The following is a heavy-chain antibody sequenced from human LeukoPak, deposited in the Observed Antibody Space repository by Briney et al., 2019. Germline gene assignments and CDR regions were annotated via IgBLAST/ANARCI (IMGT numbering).Heavy chain of an antibody. Sequence: GASVKVSCKASGYSFTSYYMHWVRQAPGQGLEWMGVINPSGSTDYVQKFQGRVTMTRDTSTNTVYMDLSSLRSEDTAVYHCARAGGYSYGLDYWGQGTLVTVSS. CDR3: ARAGGYSYGLDY. CDR1: GYSFTSYY. V-gene: IGHV1-46*01. CDR2: INPSGST. J-gene: IGHJ4*02. D-gene: IGHD5-18*01.